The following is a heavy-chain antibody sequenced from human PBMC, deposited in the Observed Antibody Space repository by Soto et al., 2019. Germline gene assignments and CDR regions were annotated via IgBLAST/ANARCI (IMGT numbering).Heavy chain of an antibody. Sequence: EVQLVESGGGLVKPGGSLRLSCAASGVSFRDYSMNWVRQAPGKGLEWVSSISSSRSYIYYADSVKGRFTISRDNDQNSLYLQMISLRADDTAVYYCARDVTYYYDSSGYYFGYWGQGTLVTVSS. CDR2: ISSSRSYI. V-gene: IGHV3-21*01. D-gene: IGHD3-22*01. CDR1: GVSFRDYS. CDR3: ARDVTYYYDSSGYYFGY. J-gene: IGHJ4*02.